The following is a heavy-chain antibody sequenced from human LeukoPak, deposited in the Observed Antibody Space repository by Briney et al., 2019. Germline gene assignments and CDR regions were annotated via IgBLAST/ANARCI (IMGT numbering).Heavy chain of an antibody. D-gene: IGHD6-19*01. CDR3: ARVYSSGWFAVDY. CDR1: GGSNSSYY. CDR2: IYYSGRT. V-gene: IGHV4-59*01. Sequence: SETLSLTCTVSGGSNSSYYWSWIRQPPGKGVEWIGYIYYSGRTNYNPSLKSRVTISVDTSKNQFSLKLSSVTAADTAVYYCARVYSSGWFAVDYWGQGTLVTVSS. J-gene: IGHJ4*02.